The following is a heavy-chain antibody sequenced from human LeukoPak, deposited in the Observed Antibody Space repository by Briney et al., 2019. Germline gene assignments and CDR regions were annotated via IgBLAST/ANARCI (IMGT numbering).Heavy chain of an antibody. J-gene: IGHJ4*02. CDR1: GFTFSSYG. D-gene: IGHD5-12*01. V-gene: IGHV3-23*01. CDR3: AIRKSGNAIDY. CDR2: ISGSGGST. Sequence: GGTLRLSCAASGFTFSSYGMSWVRQAPGKGLEWVSAISGSGGSTYYADSVKGRFSISRDKSKNTLYLQMNSLRAEDTAVYYCAIRKSGNAIDYWGQGTLVTVSS.